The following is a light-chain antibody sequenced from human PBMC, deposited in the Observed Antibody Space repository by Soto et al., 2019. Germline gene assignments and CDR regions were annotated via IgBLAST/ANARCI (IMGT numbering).Light chain of an antibody. Sequence: QSALTQPASVSGSPGQSITISCTETSSDVGSYNLVSWYQQHPGKAPKLMIYEGSKRPSGVSNRFSGSKSGNTASLTISGLQSEDEADYYCCSYAGSSNVVFGGGTKVTVL. CDR2: EGS. J-gene: IGLJ2*01. CDR1: SSDVGSYNL. V-gene: IGLV2-23*01. CDR3: CSYAGSSNVV.